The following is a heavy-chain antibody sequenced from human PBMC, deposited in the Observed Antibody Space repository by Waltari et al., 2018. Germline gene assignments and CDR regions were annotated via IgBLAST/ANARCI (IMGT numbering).Heavy chain of an antibody. Sequence: QVQLVQSGAEVKKPGSSVKVSCKASGGTFSSYAISWVRQAPGQGLEWMGGIIPSVGTANYAQKFQGRVTITADESTSTAYMELSSLRSEDTAGYYCSVDAGYSSGYDAFDIWGQGTMVTVSS. D-gene: IGHD6-19*01. CDR3: SVDAGYSSGYDAFDI. J-gene: IGHJ3*02. CDR2: IIPSVGTA. CDR1: GGTFSSYA. V-gene: IGHV1-69*01.